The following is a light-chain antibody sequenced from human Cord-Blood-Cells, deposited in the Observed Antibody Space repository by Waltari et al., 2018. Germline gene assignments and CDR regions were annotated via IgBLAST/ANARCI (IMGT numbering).Light chain of an antibody. V-gene: IGLV2-23*01. CDR3: CSYAGSSRV. J-gene: IGLJ3*02. CDR1: SSDVGGSNL. Sequence: QSALTQPASVSGSPGQSITIPCPGTSSDVGGSNLVSWYQQPPGKAPKLMIYEGSKRPSGVSNRFSCSKSGNTASLTISGLQAEDEADYYCCSYAGSSRVFGGGTKLTVL. CDR2: EGS.